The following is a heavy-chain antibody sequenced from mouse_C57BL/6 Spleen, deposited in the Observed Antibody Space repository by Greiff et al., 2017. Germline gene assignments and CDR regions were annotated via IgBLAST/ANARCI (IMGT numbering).Heavy chain of an antibody. J-gene: IGHJ4*01. CDR1: GFNIKDDY. Sequence: VQLQQFGAELVRPGASVKLSCTASGFNIKDDYMHWVKQRPEQGLEWIGWIDPENGDTEYASKFQGKATITADTSSNTAYLQLSSLTSEDTAVYYCTTGGYYVRGYYAMDYWGQGTSVTVSS. CDR3: TTGGYYVRGYYAMDY. V-gene: IGHV14-4*01. D-gene: IGHD2-3*01. CDR2: IDPENGDT.